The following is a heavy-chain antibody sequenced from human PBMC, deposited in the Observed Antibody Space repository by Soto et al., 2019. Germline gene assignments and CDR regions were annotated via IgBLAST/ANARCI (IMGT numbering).Heavy chain of an antibody. D-gene: IGHD2-21*01. V-gene: IGHV1-69*02. CDR3: ATYSGKDCYNQVYYYYYGMDV. J-gene: IGHJ6*02. CDR1: GGTFSSYT. CDR2: IIPILGIA. Sequence: QVQLVQSGAEVKKPGSSVKVSCKASGGTFSSYTISWVRQAPGQGLEWMGRIIPILGIANYAQKFQGRVTITAANSTSTAHLELSSLRSEDTALYFFATYSGKDCYNQVYYYYYGMDVWGQGTTVTVSS.